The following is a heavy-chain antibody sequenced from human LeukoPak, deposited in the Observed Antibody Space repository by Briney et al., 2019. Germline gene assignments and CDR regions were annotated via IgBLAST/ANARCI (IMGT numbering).Heavy chain of an antibody. D-gene: IGHD3-16*01. V-gene: IGHV6-1*01. J-gene: IGHJ3*01. CDR2: TYYRSKWYN. CDR3: GRESLGGKVSG. CDR1: GDSVSSNSVA. Sequence: SQTLSLTCAISGDSVSSNSVAWNWIRQSPSRGLEWLGRTYYRSKWYNDYAVSVKSRITINPDTSKNQFSLQMNSLTPEDTAVYYCGRESLGGKVSGWGQGTMVTVSS.